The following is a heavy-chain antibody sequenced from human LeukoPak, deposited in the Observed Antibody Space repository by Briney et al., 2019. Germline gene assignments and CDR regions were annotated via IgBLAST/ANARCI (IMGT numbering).Heavy chain of an antibody. CDR1: GFXFSTYN. Sequence: GGSLRLSCAASGFXFSTYNMNWVRQAPGKGLEWVSFISSGSRIIYYADSVKGRFTVSRDNAKNSLYLQMNSLRDEDTAVYYCARNPAGIGDYWGQGTLVTVSS. J-gene: IGHJ4*02. D-gene: IGHD1-26*01. V-gene: IGHV3-48*02. CDR3: ARNPAGIGDY. CDR2: ISSGSRII.